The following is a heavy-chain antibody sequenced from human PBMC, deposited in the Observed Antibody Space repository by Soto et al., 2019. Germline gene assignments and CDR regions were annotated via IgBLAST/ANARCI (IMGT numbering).Heavy chain of an antibody. J-gene: IGHJ3*02. V-gene: IGHV1-18*01. Sequence: QVQLVQSGAEVKKPGASVKVSCKASGYTFTSYGISWVRQAPGQGLEWMGWISAYNGNTNYAQKLQGRVTMTTDTSTSTAYMELRSLRSDDTAVYYCARAICSSTSCYGRDDAFDIWGPGTMVTVSS. CDR1: GYTFTSYG. D-gene: IGHD2-2*01. CDR2: ISAYNGNT. CDR3: ARAICSSTSCYGRDDAFDI.